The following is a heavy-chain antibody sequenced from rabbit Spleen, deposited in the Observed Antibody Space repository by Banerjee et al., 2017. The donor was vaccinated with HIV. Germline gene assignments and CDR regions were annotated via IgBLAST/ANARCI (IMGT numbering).Heavy chain of an antibody. Sequence: QQLVESGGGLVKPGASLTLTCTASGVSFSSSSYMCWVRQAPGKGLEWIACIEAGGSGFTYFATWAKGRFTCSKTSSTTVTLQMTRLTAADTATYFCARDTSSSFSSYGMDLWGPGTLVTVS. V-gene: IGHV1S40*01. CDR1: GVSFSSSSY. CDR2: IEAGGSGFT. D-gene: IGHD1-1*01. CDR3: ARDTSSSFSSYGMDL. J-gene: IGHJ6*01.